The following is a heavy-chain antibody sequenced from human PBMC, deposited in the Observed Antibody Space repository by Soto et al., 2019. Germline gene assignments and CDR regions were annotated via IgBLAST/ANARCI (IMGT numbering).Heavy chain of an antibody. J-gene: IGHJ4*02. CDR2: IGVGSGNR. CDR3: ARDIDYYDSSGYQDY. V-gene: IGHV1-58*01. D-gene: IGHD3-22*01. CDR1: GFTFTSSA. Sequence: SLKVSCKASGFTFTSSAVHWVRQARGQRLEWIGWIGVGSGNRHYAQKFQERVTISRDNAKNSLFLQMNSLRAEDTAVYYCARDIDYYDSSGYQDYWGQGALVTVSS.